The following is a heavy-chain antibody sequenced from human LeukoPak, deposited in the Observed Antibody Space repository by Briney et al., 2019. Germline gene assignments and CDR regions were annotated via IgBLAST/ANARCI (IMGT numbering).Heavy chain of an antibody. Sequence: GGSLRLSCAASGFTFSSYGMHWVRQAPGKGLEWVAFIRYDGSNKYYADSVKGRFTISRDNSKNTLYLQMNSLRAEDTAVYYCAKGEMAKYNVLRFLEWLFTDYWGQGTLVTVSS. J-gene: IGHJ4*02. D-gene: IGHD3-3*01. CDR3: AKGEMAKYNVLRFLEWLFTDY. CDR2: IRYDGSNK. CDR1: GFTFSSYG. V-gene: IGHV3-30*02.